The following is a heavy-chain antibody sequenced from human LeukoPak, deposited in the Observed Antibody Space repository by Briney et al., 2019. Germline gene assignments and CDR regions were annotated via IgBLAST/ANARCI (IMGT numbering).Heavy chain of an antibody. J-gene: IGHJ4*02. CDR1: GFTFSSYT. V-gene: IGHV3-48*02. Sequence: GGSLRLSCVVSGFTFSSYTMNWVRQAPGTGLEWVSYISSSSGAVYYADSVKGRFTISRDNAKNSLYLQMNSLRDEDTAVYYCTRSLRYASHYWGQGTLVTVSS. CDR2: ISSSSGAV. D-gene: IGHD2-2*01. CDR3: TRSLRYASHY.